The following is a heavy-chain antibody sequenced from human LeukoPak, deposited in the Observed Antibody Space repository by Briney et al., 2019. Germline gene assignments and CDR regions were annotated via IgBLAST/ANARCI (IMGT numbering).Heavy chain of an antibody. Sequence: SEALSLTCSVSVGSISSTSYYSGWIPQPPGKGLDWVGSIYYSVSTYYNPSLKSRVTISVDTSNNQFSLNLSSVTAADTAVYYCARTLWYCSSTSCYPIEAAYYFDNWGQGTLVTVSS. CDR1: VGSISSTSYY. V-gene: IGHV4-39*01. CDR3: ARTLWYCSSTSCYPIEAAYYFDN. D-gene: IGHD2-2*01. CDR2: IYYSVST. J-gene: IGHJ4*02.